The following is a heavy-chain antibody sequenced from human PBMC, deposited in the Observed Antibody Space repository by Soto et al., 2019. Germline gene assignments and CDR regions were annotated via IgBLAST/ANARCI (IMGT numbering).Heavy chain of an antibody. V-gene: IGHV3-23*01. CDR1: RFTFSSYA. CDR2: ISGSGGST. CDR3: ATTLITSAEYFQY. J-gene: IGHJ1*01. Sequence: EVQLLESGGGLVQPGGSLRLSCAASRFTFSSYAMSWVRQAPGKGLEWVSGISGSGGSTYYADSVKGRFTISRDNSKNTLYLQMNSLRAEDTAVYYCATTLITSAEYFQYWGQGTLVTVSS. D-gene: IGHD3-16*01.